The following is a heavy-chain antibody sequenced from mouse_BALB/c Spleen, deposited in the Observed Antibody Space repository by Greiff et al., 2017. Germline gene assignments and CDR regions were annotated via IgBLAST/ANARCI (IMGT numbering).Heavy chain of an antibody. J-gene: IGHJ3*01. V-gene: IGHV5-12-1*01. D-gene: IGHD2-2*01. CDR3: ARGRSYYGYDDGPFAY. Sequence: DVKLVESGGGLVKPGGSLKLSCAASGFAFSSYDMSWVRQTPEKRLEWVAYISSGGGSTYYPDTVKGRFTISRDNAKNTLYLQMSSLRSEDTAMYYCARGRSYYGYDDGPFAYWGQGTLVTVSA. CDR2: ISSGGGST. CDR1: GFAFSSYD.